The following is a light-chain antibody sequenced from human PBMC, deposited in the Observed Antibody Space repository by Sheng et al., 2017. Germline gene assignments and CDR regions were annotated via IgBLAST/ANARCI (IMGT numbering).Light chain of an antibody. Sequence: EIVMTQSPATLSVSPGERATLSCRASQSVSFNLAWYQQKPGQAPRLLIYDAFNRATGIPARFSGSGSGTDFTLTISSLEPEDFAVYYCQQRSNWPLTFGGGTKVEIK. V-gene: IGKV3-11*01. CDR3: QQRSNWPLT. CDR1: QSVSFN. J-gene: IGKJ4*01. CDR2: DAF.